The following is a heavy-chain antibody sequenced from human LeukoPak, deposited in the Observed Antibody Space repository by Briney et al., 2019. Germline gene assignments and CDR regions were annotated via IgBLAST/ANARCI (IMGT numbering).Heavy chain of an antibody. Sequence: PSETLSLTCTVSGGSISSSSYYWGWIRQPPGKGLEWIGSIYYSGSTYYNPSLKSRVTISVDTSKNQFSLKLSSVTAADTAVYYCARLDSWYSSSSGVDYWGQGTLVTVSS. J-gene: IGHJ4*02. CDR1: GGSISSSSYY. CDR3: ARLDSWYSSSSGVDY. D-gene: IGHD6-6*01. CDR2: IYYSGST. V-gene: IGHV4-39*01.